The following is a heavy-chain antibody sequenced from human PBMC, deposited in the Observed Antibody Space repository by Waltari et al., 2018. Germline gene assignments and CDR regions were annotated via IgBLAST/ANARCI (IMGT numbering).Heavy chain of an antibody. CDR2: CSTTGGGT. CDR3: AREFGGGSHDGFDV. Sequence: QVNLVQSGAETKKSGASVKVSCKASGYAVMSYYMHWIREAPGQGLEWMGRCSTTGGGTHYAQKFQGRLSLTTDTSTGTFYRELSGLRSDDTAVFYCAREFGGGSHDGFDVWGQGTLVTVSS. J-gene: IGHJ3*01. D-gene: IGHD1-26*01. V-gene: IGHV1-46*01. CDR1: GYAVMSYY.